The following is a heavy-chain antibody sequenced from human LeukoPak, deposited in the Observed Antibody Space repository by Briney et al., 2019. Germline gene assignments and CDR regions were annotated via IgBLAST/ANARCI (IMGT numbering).Heavy chain of an antibody. Sequence: PSETLSLICAVYGGSFSGYYWSWIRQPPGKGLEWIGEINHSGSTNYNPSLKSRVTISVDTSKNQFSLKLSFVTAADTAVYYCARGLRFLVVWGQGTTVTVSS. D-gene: IGHD3-3*01. CDR2: INHSGST. CDR1: GGSFSGYY. J-gene: IGHJ6*02. V-gene: IGHV4-34*01. CDR3: ARGLRFLVV.